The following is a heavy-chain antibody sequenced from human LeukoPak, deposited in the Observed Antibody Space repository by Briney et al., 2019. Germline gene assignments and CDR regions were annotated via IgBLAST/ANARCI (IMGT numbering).Heavy chain of an antibody. V-gene: IGHV3-11*04. CDR2: ISSGCTI. CDR3: ARVTHSGGDWRHDY. Sequence: PGGSLRLSCAASGFTFSDYYMSWIRQAPGKGLEWVSYISSGCTIYYSDSVKGRFTISRDNAKNSLYLQMNSLRAEDTAVYYCARVTHSGGDWRHDYWGQGTLVTVSS. CDR1: GFTFSDYY. J-gene: IGHJ4*02. D-gene: IGHD2-21*02.